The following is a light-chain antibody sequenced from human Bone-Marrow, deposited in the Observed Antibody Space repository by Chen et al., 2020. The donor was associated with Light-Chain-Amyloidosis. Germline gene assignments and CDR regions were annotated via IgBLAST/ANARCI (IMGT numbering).Light chain of an antibody. J-gene: IGKJ1*01. V-gene: IGKV3-15*01. CDR1: QTVGTN. Sequence: EIVMTQFPATLSVSPGEEATLSCRASQTVGTNLAWYQQKPGQAPRLLIFDASTRATGVPARFSGSASGTEFTLTISNLQSEDIAVYYCHQYNSWPPWTFGQGTKVDIK. CDR2: DAS. CDR3: HQYNSWPPWT.